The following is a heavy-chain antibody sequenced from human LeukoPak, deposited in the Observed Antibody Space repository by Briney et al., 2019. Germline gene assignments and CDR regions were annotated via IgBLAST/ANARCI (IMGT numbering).Heavy chain of an antibody. V-gene: IGHV3-53*04. D-gene: IGHD3-16*01. CDR2: IYSCGST. Sequence: GSLRLSCAASWFTVSSNYMTWVRQPPRKGLEWVSIIYSCGSTYYADSVKGRFTISRHNSKNTLYLQMNSRRADDTAVYYCAREVGGSAFDIWGQGTMVTVSS. CDR1: WFTVSSNY. CDR3: AREVGGSAFDI. J-gene: IGHJ3*02.